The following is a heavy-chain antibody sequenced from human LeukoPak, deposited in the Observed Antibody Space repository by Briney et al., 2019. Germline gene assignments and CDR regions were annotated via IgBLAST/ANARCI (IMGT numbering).Heavy chain of an antibody. D-gene: IGHD2-8*01. V-gene: IGHV3-23*01. CDR3: AKDSFSYNGIFDALDV. CDR2: TGPV. CDR1: GFTFSDYA. Sequence: GGSLRLSCVASGFTFSDYAMTWARQAPGKGLEWVSSTGPVHYADSVKGRFTISRDDSKNTLFLQMNSLRAEDTAIYYCAKDSFSYNGIFDALDVWGQGTMVTVSS. J-gene: IGHJ3*01.